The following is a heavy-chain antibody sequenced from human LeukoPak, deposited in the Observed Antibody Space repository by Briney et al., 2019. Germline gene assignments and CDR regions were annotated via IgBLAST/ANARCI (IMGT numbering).Heavy chain of an antibody. J-gene: IGHJ6*02. D-gene: IGHD4-17*01. Sequence: GGSLRLSCAASGYTFSSYEMIWVRQAPGKGLEWVSYISNSDSTIHYADSVKGRFTISRDNAQNSLYLQMSSLRAEDTAVYYCARVEDDYGDHYYGMDVWGQGTTVTVSS. CDR3: ARVEDDYGDHYYGMDV. V-gene: IGHV3-48*03. CDR1: GYTFSSYE. CDR2: ISNSDSTI.